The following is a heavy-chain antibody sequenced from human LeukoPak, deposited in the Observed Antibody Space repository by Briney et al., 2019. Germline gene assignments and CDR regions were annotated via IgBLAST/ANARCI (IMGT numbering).Heavy chain of an antibody. CDR2: IWYEGSNK. V-gene: IGHV3-33*01. D-gene: IGHD6-13*01. Sequence: GSLRLSCAASGFTFSSYGMHWVRQAPGKGVEWVAVIWYEGSNKYYADSVKGRFTISRDNSKNTLYLQMNSMRAEDTAVYYCARDPLSIAAAASFDYYGMDVWGQGTTVTVSS. CDR3: ARDPLSIAAAASFDYYGMDV. J-gene: IGHJ6*02. CDR1: GFTFSSYG.